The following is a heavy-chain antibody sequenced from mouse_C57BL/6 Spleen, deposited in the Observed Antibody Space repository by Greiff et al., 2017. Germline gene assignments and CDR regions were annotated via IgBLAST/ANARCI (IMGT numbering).Heavy chain of an antibody. Sequence: EVKLVESGGGLVKPGGSLKLSCAASGFTFSSYAMSWVRQTPDKRLEWVATISSGGSYTYYPDSVKGRFTISRDNAKNTLYLQMSSLKSEDTAMYYCANSFDYWGQGTTLTVSS. CDR3: ANSFDY. D-gene: IGHD1-3*01. V-gene: IGHV5-6*03. CDR2: ISSGGSYT. J-gene: IGHJ2*01. CDR1: GFTFSSYA.